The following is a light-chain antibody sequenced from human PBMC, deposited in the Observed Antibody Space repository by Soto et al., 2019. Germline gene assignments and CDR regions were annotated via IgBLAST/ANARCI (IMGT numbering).Light chain of an antibody. CDR3: QQYHSDPIT. V-gene: IGKV2D-29*01. Sequence: DIVMTQTPLSLSVTPGQPASISCKSSQSLLHSDGKTYLYWYLQKPGQPPKLLIYWASTRESGVPDRFSGSGSATDFTLTISSLQAEDVAVYYCQQYHSDPITFGQGTRLEI. CDR1: QSLLHSDGKTY. J-gene: IGKJ5*01. CDR2: WAS.